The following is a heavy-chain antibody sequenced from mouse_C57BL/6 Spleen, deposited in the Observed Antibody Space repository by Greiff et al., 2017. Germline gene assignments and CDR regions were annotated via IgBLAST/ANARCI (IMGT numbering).Heavy chain of an antibody. D-gene: IGHD2-1*01. CDR2: IDPETGGT. V-gene: IGHV1-15*01. J-gene: IGHJ4*01. Sequence: QVQLQQSGAELVRPGASVTLSCKASGYTFTDYEMHWVKQTPVHGLEWIGAIDPETGGTAYNQKFKGKAILTADKSSSTAYMELRSLTSEDSAVYYCTRRGNYANYAMDYWGQGTSVTVSS. CDR1: GYTFTDYE. CDR3: TRRGNYANYAMDY.